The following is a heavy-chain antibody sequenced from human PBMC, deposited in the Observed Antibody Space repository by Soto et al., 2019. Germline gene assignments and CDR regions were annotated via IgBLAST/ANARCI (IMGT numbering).Heavy chain of an antibody. CDR1: GLTFSHYE. CDR2: ISQRGSII. J-gene: IGHJ5*02. CDR3: ARGYMYYYDSTYLPPWFDP. D-gene: IGHD3-22*01. V-gene: IGHV3-48*03. Sequence: GGSLRLSVAAPGLTFSHYEMNWVRQSPGKGLEWVSYISQRGSIIYYADSVKGRLTISRDNAKNSLYLQITSLRSEGTDVYSCARGYMYYYDSTYLPPWFDPWGQGTLLTVSS.